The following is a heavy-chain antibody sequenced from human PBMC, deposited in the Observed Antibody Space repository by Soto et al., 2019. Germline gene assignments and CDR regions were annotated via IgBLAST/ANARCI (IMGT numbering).Heavy chain of an antibody. J-gene: IGHJ4*02. CDR3: ARGRKGFSSSCYVD. Sequence: SETLSLTCAVYGGSFSGYYWTWIRQPPGKGPEWIGEINDSGGTDYNPSLKSRVTISLDTSKNQLSLKLSSVTAADTAVYYCARGRKGFSSSCYVDWGQGTLVTVSS. CDR2: INDSGGT. V-gene: IGHV4-34*01. CDR1: GGSFSGYY. D-gene: IGHD6-13*01.